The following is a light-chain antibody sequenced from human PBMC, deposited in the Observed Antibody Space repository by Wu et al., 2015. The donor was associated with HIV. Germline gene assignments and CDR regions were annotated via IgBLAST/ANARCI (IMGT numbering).Light chain of an antibody. J-gene: IGKJ3*01. Sequence: DIQMTQSPSSLSASVGDRVTITCRASQGISNFLAWYQQKPGKPPKVLIYAASTLQSGVPDRFSGSGSGTDFTLTISRLEPEDIAVYYCQQYGSSFTFGPGTKVD. CDR1: QGISNF. V-gene: IGKV1-27*01. CDR3: QQYGSSFT. CDR2: AAS.